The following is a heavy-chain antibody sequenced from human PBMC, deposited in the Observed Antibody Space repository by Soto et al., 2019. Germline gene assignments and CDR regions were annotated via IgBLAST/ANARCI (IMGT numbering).Heavy chain of an antibody. D-gene: IGHD1-20*01. CDR3: ARQHHNWNYLDY. J-gene: IGHJ4*02. CDR1: GGSIKNGGYY. Sequence: SETLPVTYSVSGGSIKNGGYYRSWKSKHPGKGLEWLGYIYYSGITYYNPSFKSRLSISVDTSKNHFSLKLSSVTAADTAVYYCARQHHNWNYLDYWGQGTLVTVSS. CDR2: IYYSGIT. V-gene: IGHV4-39*01.